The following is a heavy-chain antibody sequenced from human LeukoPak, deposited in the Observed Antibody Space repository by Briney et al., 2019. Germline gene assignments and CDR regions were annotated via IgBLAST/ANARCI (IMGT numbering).Heavy chain of an antibody. CDR2: IIPIFGTA. CDR3: ASDTAGYCSGGSCYPYY. Sequence: GASVKVSCKASGGTFSSYAISWVRQAPGQGLEWMGGIIPIFGTANYAQKFQGRVTITTDESTSTAYMELSSLRSENTAVYYCASDTAGYCSGGSCYPYYWGQGTLVTVSS. J-gene: IGHJ4*02. D-gene: IGHD2-15*01. CDR1: GGTFSSYA. V-gene: IGHV1-69*05.